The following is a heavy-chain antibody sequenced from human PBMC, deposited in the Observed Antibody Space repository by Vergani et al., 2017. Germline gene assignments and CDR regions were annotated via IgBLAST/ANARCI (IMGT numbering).Heavy chain of an antibody. CDR1: GFTFSSYS. Sequence: EVQLVESGGGLVKPGGSLRLSCAASGFTFSSYSMNWVRQAPGKGLEWVSSISSSSSYIYYADSVKGRFPISRDNDKNSLYLQRNSRRAEDTAVYYCATFYDITLGYWGQGTLVTGSS. V-gene: IGHV3-21*01. CDR2: ISSSSSYI. D-gene: IGHD3-9*01. CDR3: ATFYDITLGY. J-gene: IGHJ4*02.